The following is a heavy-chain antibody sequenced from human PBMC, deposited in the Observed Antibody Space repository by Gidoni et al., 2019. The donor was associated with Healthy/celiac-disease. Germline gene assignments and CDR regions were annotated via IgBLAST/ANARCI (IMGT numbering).Heavy chain of an antibody. J-gene: IGHJ5*02. D-gene: IGHD6-13*01. CDR2: IFSNDEK. V-gene: IGHV2-26*01. Sequence: QVTLKESGPVLVQPTETLTLTCTVSGFSLSNARMGVSWIRQPPGKALEWLAHIFSNDEKSYSTSLKSRLTISKDTSKSQVVLTMTNMDPVDTATYYCARSSSWYGPNWFDPWGQGTLVTVSS. CDR3: ARSSSWYGPNWFDP. CDR1: GFSLSNARMG.